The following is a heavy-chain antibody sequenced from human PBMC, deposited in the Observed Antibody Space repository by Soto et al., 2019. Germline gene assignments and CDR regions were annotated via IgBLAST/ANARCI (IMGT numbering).Heavy chain of an antibody. Sequence: EVQLVESGGGLVKPGGSLRLSCAASGFTFSSYSMNWVRQAPGKGLEWVSSISSSSSYIYYADSVKGRFTISRDNAKNSLYLQMNSLRAEDTAVYYCARDPLVYGDLMSPYYYYYGMDVWGQGTTVTVSS. J-gene: IGHJ6*02. CDR2: ISSSSSYI. CDR3: ARDPLVYGDLMSPYYYYYGMDV. CDR1: GFTFSSYS. V-gene: IGHV3-21*01. D-gene: IGHD4-17*01.